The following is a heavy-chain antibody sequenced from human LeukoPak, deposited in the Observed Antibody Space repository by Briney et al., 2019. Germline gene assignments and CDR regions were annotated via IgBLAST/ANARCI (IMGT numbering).Heavy chain of an antibody. J-gene: IGHJ4*02. Sequence: PGGSLRLSCAASGFTFSSFDLHWVRQAPGQGLGWVADISNEGSNKYYADSVKGRFTISRDNSKNTLYLQMNSLRAEDTAVYYCAREGIFETVAGPIYAFDYWGQGTLVTVSS. CDR1: GFTFSSFD. D-gene: IGHD6-19*01. V-gene: IGHV3-30-3*01. CDR3: AREGIFETVAGPIYAFDY. CDR2: ISNEGSNK.